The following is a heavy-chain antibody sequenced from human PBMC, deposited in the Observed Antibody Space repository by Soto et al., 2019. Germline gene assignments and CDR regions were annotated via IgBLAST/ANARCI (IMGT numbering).Heavy chain of an antibody. CDR1: GGSFSGYY. D-gene: IGHD6-13*01. CDR2: INHSGST. CDR3: ARTVGRGSRAAAGQGWYFDL. J-gene: IGHJ2*01. V-gene: IGHV4-34*01. Sequence: QVQLQQWGAGLLKPSETLSLTCAVYGGSFSGYYWSWIRQPPGKGLEWIGEINHSGSTNYNPSLKSRVTRSVDTSKNQFSLKLSSVTAADTAVYYCARTVGRGSRAAAGQGWYFDLWGRGTLVTVSS.